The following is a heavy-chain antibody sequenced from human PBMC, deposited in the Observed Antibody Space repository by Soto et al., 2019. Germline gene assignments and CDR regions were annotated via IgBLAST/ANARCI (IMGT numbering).Heavy chain of an antibody. Sequence: SLRVSCAASGFTSSSYSVHWVRQAPGKGLEWVAVISYDGSNKYYADSVKGRFTISRDNSKNTLYLQMNSLRAEDTAVYYCAKGIQAAAGYDAFDIWGQGTMVTVSS. V-gene: IGHV3-30*18. D-gene: IGHD6-13*01. CDR3: AKGIQAAAGYDAFDI. CDR2: ISYDGSNK. J-gene: IGHJ3*02. CDR1: GFTSSSYS.